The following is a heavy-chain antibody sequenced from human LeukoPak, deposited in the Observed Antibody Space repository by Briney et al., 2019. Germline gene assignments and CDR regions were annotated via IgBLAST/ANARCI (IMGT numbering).Heavy chain of an antibody. CDR1: GYTFTSYY. D-gene: IGHD1-1*01. Sequence: GASVNVSCKASGYTFTSYYMHWVRQAPGQGLEWMGIINPSGGSTSYAQKFQGRVTMTRDTSTSTVYMELSSLRSEDTAVYYCASSERSYYGMDVWGKGTTVTVSS. J-gene: IGHJ6*04. V-gene: IGHV1-46*01. CDR2: INPSGGST. CDR3: ASSERSYYGMDV.